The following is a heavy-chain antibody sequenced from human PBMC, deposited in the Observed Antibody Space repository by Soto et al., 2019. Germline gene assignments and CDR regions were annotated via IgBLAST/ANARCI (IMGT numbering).Heavy chain of an antibody. CDR3: ARGRSGSYSFDY. CDR2: INGDGSTT. D-gene: IGHD3-10*01. Sequence: EVQLVESGGGIVQPGGSVRHSCAAAGFTLSSYWIHWVRQAPGKGLVWVSRINGDGSTTNYADSLKGRFTISRDNAKNTMFLQMNSLRAEDTAVYFCARGRSGSYSFDYWGQGTLVTVSS. CDR1: GFTLSSYW. V-gene: IGHV3-74*01. J-gene: IGHJ4*02.